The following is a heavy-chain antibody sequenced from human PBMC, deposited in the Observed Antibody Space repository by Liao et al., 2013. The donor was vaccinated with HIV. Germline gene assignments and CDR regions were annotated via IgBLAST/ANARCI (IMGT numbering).Heavy chain of an antibody. J-gene: IGHJ4*02. CDR3: ARHGGATPFDS. Sequence: QVQLQQWGAGLLKPSETLSLTCAVYGGSFSGYYWSWIRQPPGKGLEWIGEINHSGSTNYNPSLKTRVTLSADMSKDQFSLRLASVTAADTAVYYCARHGGATPFDSWGQGTLVTVSS. V-gene: IGHV4-34*01. D-gene: IGHD1-26*01. CDR1: GGSFSGYY. CDR2: INHSGST.